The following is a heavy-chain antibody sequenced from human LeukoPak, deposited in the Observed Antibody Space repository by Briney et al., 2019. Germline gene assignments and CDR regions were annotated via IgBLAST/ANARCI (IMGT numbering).Heavy chain of an antibody. CDR2: IYTSGST. Sequence: PSETLSLTCTVSGASISSGTCYWSWIRQPAGKGLEWIGRIYTSGSTNYNPSLKSRVAMSVDTSKNQFSLKLSSVTAADTAVYYCAGYCSSTSCPVRYYYMDVWGKGTTVTVSS. CDR1: GASISSGTCY. J-gene: IGHJ6*03. D-gene: IGHD2-2*01. CDR3: AGYCSSTSCPVRYYYMDV. V-gene: IGHV4-61*02.